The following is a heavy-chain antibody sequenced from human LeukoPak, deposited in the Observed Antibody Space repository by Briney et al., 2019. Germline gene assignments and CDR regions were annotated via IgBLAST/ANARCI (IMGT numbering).Heavy chain of an antibody. CDR2: ISSSSSYI. CDR1: GFTFSSYS. J-gene: IGHJ4*02. D-gene: IGHD6-13*01. CDR3: ARFISSSWYFDY. V-gene: IGHV3-21*01. Sequence: PGGSLRLSCAASGFTFSSYSMNWVRQAPGKGLEWVSSISSSSSYIYYADSVKGRFTISRDNAENSLYLQMNSLRAEDTAVYSCARFISSSWYFDYWGQGTLVTVSS.